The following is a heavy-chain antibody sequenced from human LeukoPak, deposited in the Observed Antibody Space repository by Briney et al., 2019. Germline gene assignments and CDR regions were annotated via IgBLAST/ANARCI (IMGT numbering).Heavy chain of an antibody. CDR2: IKNDGSWI. Sequence: GGSLRLSCAASGFTFSSYSMNWVRQAPGKGLEWVSRIKNDGSWINYADSVKGRFTVSRDNAKNTLNLQMNSLRAEDTAVYFCARDGSAYNLDYWGQGVLVTVSS. CDR1: GFTFSSYS. CDR3: ARDGSAYNLDY. D-gene: IGHD3-16*01. V-gene: IGHV3-74*01. J-gene: IGHJ4*02.